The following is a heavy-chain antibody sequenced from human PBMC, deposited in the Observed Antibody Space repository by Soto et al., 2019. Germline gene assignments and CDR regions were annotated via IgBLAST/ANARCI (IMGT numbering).Heavy chain of an antibody. CDR3: ARGGGARIAVAGTADYYYGMDV. D-gene: IGHD6-19*01. J-gene: IGHJ6*02. CDR2: IKQDGSEK. V-gene: IGHV3-7*01. CDR1: GFTFSSYC. Sequence: GGSLRLSCAASGFTFSSYCISWVRQAPGKGLEWVANIKQDGSEKYYVDSVKGRFTISRDNAKNSLYLQMNSLRAEDTAVYYCARGGGARIAVAGTADYYYGMDVWGQGTTVTVSS.